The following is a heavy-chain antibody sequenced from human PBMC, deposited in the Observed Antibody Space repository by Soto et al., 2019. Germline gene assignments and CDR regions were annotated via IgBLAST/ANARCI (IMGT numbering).Heavy chain of an antibody. CDR1: GYSFTGYY. CDR3: ARSGSSSGWYDYNGMDV. CDR2: INPNSGGT. J-gene: IGHJ6*02. Sequence: QVQLVQSGAEVKKPGASVKVSCKASGYSFTGYYIHWVRQAPGQRLEEMGWINPNSGGTNYAQKFQGRVAMTRYPSISTAYMELSRLRSDDTAVYYCARSGSSSGWYDYNGMDVWGQGTTVTVSS. V-gene: IGHV1-2*02. D-gene: IGHD6-19*01.